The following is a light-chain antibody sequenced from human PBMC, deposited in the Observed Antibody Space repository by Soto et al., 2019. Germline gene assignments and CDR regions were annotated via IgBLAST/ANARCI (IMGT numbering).Light chain of an antibody. CDR2: DAS. J-gene: IGKJ4*01. CDR1: QTVRNN. CDR3: QQHSNWPLT. V-gene: IGKV3-11*01. Sequence: EIVLTQSPATLSLSPVERATLSCMASQTVRNNLAWYQQRPGQAPRLLIYDASSRATGIPARFSGSGSGTDFTLTISSLEPEDFAVYYCQQHSNWPLTFGGGTKVDIK.